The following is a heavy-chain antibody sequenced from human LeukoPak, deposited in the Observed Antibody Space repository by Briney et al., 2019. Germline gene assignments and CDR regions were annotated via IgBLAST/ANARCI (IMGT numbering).Heavy chain of an antibody. Sequence: SETLSLTCTVSGGSISSGGYYWSWIRQPPGKGLEWIGYIYYSGSANYNPSLKSRVTISVDTSKNQFSLKLSSVTAADTAVYYCARDSALLWFRDGDYYYYGMDVWGKGTTVTVSS. CDR2: IYYSGSA. D-gene: IGHD3-10*01. J-gene: IGHJ6*04. CDR1: GGSISSGGYY. CDR3: ARDSALLWFRDGDYYYYGMDV. V-gene: IGHV4-61*08.